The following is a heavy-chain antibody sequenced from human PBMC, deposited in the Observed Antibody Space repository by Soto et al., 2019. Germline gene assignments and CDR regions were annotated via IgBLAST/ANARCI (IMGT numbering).Heavy chain of an antibody. CDR2: ISSSSSTI. J-gene: IGHJ5*02. CDR1: GFTFSSYS. CDR3: ARGAYLNWFDP. Sequence: PGGSLRLSCAASGFTFSSYSMNWVRQAPGKGLEWVSYISSSSSTIYYAEYVKGRFTISRDNAKNSLYLQMNSLRAEDTAVYYCARGAYLNWFDPWGQGTLVTSPQ. V-gene: IGHV3-48*01.